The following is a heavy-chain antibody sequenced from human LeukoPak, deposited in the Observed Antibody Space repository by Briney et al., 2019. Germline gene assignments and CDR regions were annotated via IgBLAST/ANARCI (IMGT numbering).Heavy chain of an antibody. CDR1: GFTFSSYE. CDR3: ARGDSGSYYFDY. J-gene: IGHJ4*02. Sequence: GGSLRLSCTASGFTFSSYEMNWVRQAPGKGLEWVSYISSSGSTIYYADSVKGRFTISRDNAKNSLYLQMNSLRAEDTAVYYCARGDSGSYYFDYWGQGTLVTVSS. CDR2: ISSSGSTI. D-gene: IGHD1-26*01. V-gene: IGHV3-48*03.